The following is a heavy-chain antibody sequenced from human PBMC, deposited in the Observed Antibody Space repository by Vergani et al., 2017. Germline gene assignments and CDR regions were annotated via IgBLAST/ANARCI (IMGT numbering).Heavy chain of an antibody. CDR1: GYSISRSHYY. CDR3: ARPVGPSAIADGYHV. Sequence: QLQLQESGPGLVKPSETLSLSCRFSGYSISRSHYYWGFLRQPPGKVLEWIGSISSSGSPYNNPPLKSRLALSVDTSKNLFPLRLKSVTATDTGMYYCARPVGPSAIADGYHVWGQGTMVTVS. V-gene: IGHV4-39*02. J-gene: IGHJ3*01. CDR2: ISSSGSP. D-gene: IGHD3-10*01.